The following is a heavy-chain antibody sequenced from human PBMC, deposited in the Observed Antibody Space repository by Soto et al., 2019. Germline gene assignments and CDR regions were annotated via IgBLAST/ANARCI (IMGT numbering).Heavy chain of an antibody. CDR3: AKRPRALLTFDY. Sequence: GGSLRLSCAASGFTLSNYWMSWVRQAPGKGLEWVANIKQDGSEKNYVDSVKGRFTISRDNAKNTLYLQMNSLRAEDTAIYYCAKRPRALLTFDYWGQGTLVTVSS. J-gene: IGHJ4*02. V-gene: IGHV3-7*01. CDR2: IKQDGSEK. D-gene: IGHD1-26*01. CDR1: GFTLSNYW.